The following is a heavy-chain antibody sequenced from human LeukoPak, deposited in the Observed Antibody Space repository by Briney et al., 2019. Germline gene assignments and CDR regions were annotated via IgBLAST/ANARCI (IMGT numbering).Heavy chain of an antibody. CDR3: ARRVGANDAFDF. V-gene: IGHV5-51*01. D-gene: IGHD1-26*01. CDR1: GYSFTNYW. J-gene: IGHJ3*01. Sequence: GESLKISCKGSGYSFTNYWIAWVRQMPGKGLEWLGIIYPGDSDTRYSPSFQGQVTVSVDNSINTAYLQWSSLKASDTAIYYCARRVGANDAFDFWGQGTMVNVFS. CDR2: IYPGDSDT.